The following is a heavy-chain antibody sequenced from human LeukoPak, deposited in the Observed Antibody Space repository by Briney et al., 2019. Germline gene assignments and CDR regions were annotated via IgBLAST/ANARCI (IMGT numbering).Heavy chain of an antibody. Sequence: SETLSLTCTVSGGSISSYYWSWIRQPPGKGLEWIGYIYDSESTNYNPSLKSRVTMSVDTSKNQFSLNLRSVTAADTAVYYCEKEDSPFYYYYMDVWGKGTTVTVSS. CDR2: IYDSEST. J-gene: IGHJ6*03. CDR3: EKEDSPFYYYYMDV. V-gene: IGHV4-59*12. CDR1: GGSISSYY. D-gene: IGHD5-18*01.